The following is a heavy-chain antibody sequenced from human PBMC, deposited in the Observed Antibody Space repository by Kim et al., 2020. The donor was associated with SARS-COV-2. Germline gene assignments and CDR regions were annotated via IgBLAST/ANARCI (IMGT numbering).Heavy chain of an antibody. CDR3: ARASNYYDSSGYYWGYYFDY. V-gene: IGHV1-69*13. CDR1: GGTFSSYA. Sequence: SVKVSCKASGGTFSSYAISWVRQAPGQGLEWMGGIIPIFGTANYAQKFQGRVTITADESTSTAYMELSSLRSEDTAVYYCARASNYYDSSGYYWGYYFDYWGQGTLVTVSS. D-gene: IGHD3-22*01. J-gene: IGHJ4*02. CDR2: IIPIFGTA.